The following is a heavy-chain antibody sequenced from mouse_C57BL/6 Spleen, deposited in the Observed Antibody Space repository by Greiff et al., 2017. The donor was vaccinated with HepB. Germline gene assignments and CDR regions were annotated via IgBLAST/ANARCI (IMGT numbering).Heavy chain of an antibody. CDR1: GYSFTDYN. D-gene: IGHD1-1*01. CDR3: ASQDYYGSSPHWYFDV. J-gene: IGHJ1*03. CDR2: INPNYGTT. V-gene: IGHV1-39*01. Sequence: VQLKESGPELVKPGASVKISCKASGYSFTDYNMNWVKQSNGKSLEWIGVINPNYGTTSYNQKFKGKATLTVDQSSSTAYMQLNSLTSEDSAVYYCASQDYYGSSPHWYFDVWGTGTTVTVSS.